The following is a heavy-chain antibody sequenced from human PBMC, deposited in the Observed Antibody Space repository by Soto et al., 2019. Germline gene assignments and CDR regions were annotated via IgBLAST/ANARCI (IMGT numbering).Heavy chain of an antibody. CDR1: GGSISSYY. CDR3: ARYKRSGSDDFDY. Sequence: ETLSLTCTVSGGSISSYYWSWIRQPPGKGLEWIGYIYYSGSTNYNPSLKSRVTISVDTSKNQFSLKLTSVTAADTAVYFCARYKRSGSDDFDYWGQGTQVTVSS. CDR2: IYYSGST. D-gene: IGHD1-20*01. J-gene: IGHJ4*02. V-gene: IGHV4-59*08.